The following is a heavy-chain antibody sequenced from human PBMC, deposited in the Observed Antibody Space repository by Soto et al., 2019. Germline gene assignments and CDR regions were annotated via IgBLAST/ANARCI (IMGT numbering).Heavy chain of an antibody. D-gene: IGHD6-19*01. V-gene: IGHV4-39*01. CDR1: GGSISSSSYY. Sequence: SEXLSLTCTVSGGSISSSSYYWGWIRQPPGKGQEWIGSIYYSGSTYYNPSLKSRVTISVDTSKNQFSLKLSSVTAADMAVYYCASSYSSGWQYFDYWGQGTLVTVSS. CDR2: IYYSGST. CDR3: ASSYSSGWQYFDY. J-gene: IGHJ4*02.